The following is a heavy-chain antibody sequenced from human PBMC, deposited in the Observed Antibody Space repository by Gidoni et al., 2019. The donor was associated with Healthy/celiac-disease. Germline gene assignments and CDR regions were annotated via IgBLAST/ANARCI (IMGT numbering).Heavy chain of an antibody. CDR3: ARGLGAYSSGCCDAFDI. Sequence: QVQLQQWGAGLLKPSETLSLTCAVYGGSFSGYYWSWLRQPPGKGLEWTGEIKHSGSTNYNPSLKSRVTISVDTAKNQFSLKLSSVTAADTAVYYWARGLGAYSSGCCDAFDIWGQGTMVTVSS. J-gene: IGHJ3*02. D-gene: IGHD6-19*01. CDR1: GGSFSGYY. CDR2: IKHSGST. V-gene: IGHV4-34*01.